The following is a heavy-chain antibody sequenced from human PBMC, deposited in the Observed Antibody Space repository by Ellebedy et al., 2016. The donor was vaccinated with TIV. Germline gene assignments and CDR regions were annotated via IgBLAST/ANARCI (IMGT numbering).Heavy chain of an antibody. CDR3: ARESPSGGNFDY. CDR1: GYTFTNYG. J-gene: IGHJ4*02. CDR2: IIPIFGTA. V-gene: IGHV1-69*13. D-gene: IGHD2-15*01. Sequence: ASVKVSCKASGYTFTNYGISWVRQAPGQGLEWMGGIIPIFGTANYAQKFQGRVTITADESTSTAYMELSSLRSEDTAVYYCARESPSGGNFDYWGQGTLVTVSS.